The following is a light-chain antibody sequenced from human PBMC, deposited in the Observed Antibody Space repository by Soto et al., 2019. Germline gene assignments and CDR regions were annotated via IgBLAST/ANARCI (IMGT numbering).Light chain of an antibody. CDR3: QQRSNWPPEIT. Sequence: ELVLTQSPATLSLSPGERAILSCRASQSLRNNLAWYQQKPGQAPRLLIYGAFNRATGIPARFSGSGSGTDFTLTISSLEPEDSAVYYCQQRSNWPPEITFGQGTRLEN. CDR1: QSLRNN. V-gene: IGKV3-11*01. J-gene: IGKJ5*01. CDR2: GAF.